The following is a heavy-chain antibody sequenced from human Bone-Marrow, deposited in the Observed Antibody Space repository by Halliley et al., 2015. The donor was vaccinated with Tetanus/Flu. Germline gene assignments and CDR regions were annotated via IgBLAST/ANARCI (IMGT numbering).Heavy chain of an antibody. J-gene: IGHJ1*01. CDR1: GASISSYY. V-gene: IGHV4-59*01. Sequence: TLSLTCTVSGASISSYYWTWIRQPPGRGLEWIGYISYSGNTNYNPSLKSRGTISLDTSKNQFPLRVRSVTAADTAVYYCARVMLDEPAEYFQHWGPGTLVTVSS. CDR3: ARVMLDEPAEYFQH. D-gene: IGHD3-10*02. CDR2: ISYSGNT.